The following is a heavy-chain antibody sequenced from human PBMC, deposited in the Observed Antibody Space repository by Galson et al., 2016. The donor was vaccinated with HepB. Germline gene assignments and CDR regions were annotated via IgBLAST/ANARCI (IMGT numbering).Heavy chain of an antibody. J-gene: IGHJ3*01. Sequence: QSGAEVKKAGESLKISCKGSGYSFTTHWIGWVRQMPGKGLEWMGIIYPGDSDTTYRPSFQGQVTISVDKSIRTVYLQWSSLKASDTAIYYCARSLGSGDYYIFDSWGQGTMVTVSS. CDR2: IYPGDSDT. D-gene: IGHD3-10*01. CDR3: ARSLGSGDYYIFDS. CDR1: GYSFTTHW. V-gene: IGHV5-51*01.